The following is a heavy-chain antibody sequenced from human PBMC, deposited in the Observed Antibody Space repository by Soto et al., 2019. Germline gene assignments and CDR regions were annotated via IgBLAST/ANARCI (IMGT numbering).Heavy chain of an antibody. CDR1: GYTFSDYY. D-gene: IGHD6-19*01. V-gene: IGHV1-2*02. CDR2: IDANSGGT. J-gene: IGHJ4*02. CDR3: ARLQIEVAGSN. Sequence: ASVKVSCKASGYTFSDYYMHWVRQAPGQGLEWMGWIDANSGGTTYAQKFQGRVTMTRDTSTSTAYMELSRLSSDDTAIYYCARLQIEVAGSNWGQGTLVTVSS.